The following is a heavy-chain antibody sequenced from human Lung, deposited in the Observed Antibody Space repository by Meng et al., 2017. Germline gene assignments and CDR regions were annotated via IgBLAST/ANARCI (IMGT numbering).Heavy chain of an antibody. D-gene: IGHD3-9*01. J-gene: IGHJ4*02. V-gene: IGHV1-2*06. CDR3: ARFDPRAY. CDR1: GYTFTGYS. CDR2: INPNSGVT. Sequence: QVQLVQSGVEVKKTGASVKVSCKASGYTFTGYSIHWVRQAPGPGLEWMGRINPNSGVTNYAQKFEGRVTMTRETSISTAYMELSRLRSDDTAVYYCARFDPRAYWGQGTLVTVSS.